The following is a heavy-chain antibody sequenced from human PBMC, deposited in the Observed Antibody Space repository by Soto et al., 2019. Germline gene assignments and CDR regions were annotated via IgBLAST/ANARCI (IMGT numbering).Heavy chain of an antibody. Sequence: XESLNPFCQGSGYTFSDYRISWVRQIPGKGPEWLGTIDSSDSYITYSPSFEGHVTISADKSISTAFLRWTSLKSSDSAMYYCANLDFIFGSIDVFHLWGQGTMVTVSS. V-gene: IGHV5-10-1*01. CDR2: IDSSDSYI. D-gene: IGHD3-3*02. J-gene: IGHJ3*01. CDR3: ANLDFIFGSIDVFHL. CDR1: GYTFSDYR.